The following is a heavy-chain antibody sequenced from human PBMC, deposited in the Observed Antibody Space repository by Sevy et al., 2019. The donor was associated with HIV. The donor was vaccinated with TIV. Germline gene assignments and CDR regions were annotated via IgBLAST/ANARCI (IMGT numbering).Heavy chain of an antibody. J-gene: IGHJ6*03. Sequence: GGSLRLSCAASGFTFSSYSMNWVRQAPGKGLEWVSSISSSRSYIYYADSVKGRFAISRDNAKNSLYLELNRLRAEDTAVYYCARGDGYSRDFYYFYMDVWGKGTTVTVSS. CDR3: ARGDGYSRDFYYFYMDV. CDR1: GFTFSSYS. CDR2: ISSSRSYI. D-gene: IGHD3-22*01. V-gene: IGHV3-21*01.